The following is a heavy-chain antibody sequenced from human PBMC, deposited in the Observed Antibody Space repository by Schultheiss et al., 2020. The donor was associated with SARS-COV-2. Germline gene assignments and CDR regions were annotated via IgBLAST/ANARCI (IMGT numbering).Heavy chain of an antibody. CDR2: INPNSGGT. CDR1: GYTFTSYY. D-gene: IGHD4-11*01. Sequence: ASVKVSCKASGYTFTSYYMHWVRQAPGQGLEWMGWINPNSGGTNYAQKFQGRVTMTRDTSISTAYMELSSLRSEDTAVYYCARGPNDYSNNLYYYYYMDVWGKGTTVTVSS. V-gene: IGHV1-2*02. CDR3: ARGPNDYSNNLYYYYYMDV. J-gene: IGHJ6*03.